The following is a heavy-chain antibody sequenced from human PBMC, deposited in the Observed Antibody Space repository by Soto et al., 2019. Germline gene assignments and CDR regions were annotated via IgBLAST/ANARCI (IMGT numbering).Heavy chain of an antibody. J-gene: IGHJ6*03. Sequence: QVQLVESGGGLVKPGRSLRLSCGASGYSFSDYYMTWIRQAPGKGLEWVAFISDGGSTIFYADSVKGRFTISRDNAKNSLFLQMNSLRAEDTAVYYCARDRGGYSNYRRYYYMDVWGKGTTVTVSS. V-gene: IGHV3-11*01. CDR1: GYSFSDYY. CDR2: ISDGGSTI. CDR3: ARDRGGYSNYRRYYYMDV. D-gene: IGHD4-4*01.